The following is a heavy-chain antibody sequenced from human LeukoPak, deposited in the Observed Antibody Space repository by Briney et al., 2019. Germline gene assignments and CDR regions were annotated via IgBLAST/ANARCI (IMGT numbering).Heavy chain of an antibody. Sequence: PGGTLSLSCAASALTFSNYDMHWLRQAKGKGLQGVALISYDGTNKDYEDYVKGRFTISRDNPKNTLYLQVNSLRAEDTAVYYCVRDLEHWLVTNWFDPWGQGTLVTVSS. D-gene: IGHD6-19*01. V-gene: IGHV3-30*03. CDR1: ALTFSNYD. J-gene: IGHJ5*02. CDR3: VRDLEHWLVTNWFDP. CDR2: ISYDGTNK.